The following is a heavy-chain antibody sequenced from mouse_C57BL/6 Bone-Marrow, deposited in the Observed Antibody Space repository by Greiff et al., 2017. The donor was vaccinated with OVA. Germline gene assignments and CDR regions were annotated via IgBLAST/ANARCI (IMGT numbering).Heavy chain of an antibody. V-gene: IGHV14-2*01. D-gene: IGHD4-1*01. CDR3: ARAANWDGENFGY. Sequence: EVKLVESGAELVKPGASVKLSCTASGFNINDYYMHWVKQRTEQGLEWIGRIDPEDGETKYDPKFQGKATITADTSSNTAYLQLSSLTSEDTAVYDCARAANWDGENFGYGGRGTALTVSA. CDR1: GFNINDYY. CDR2: IDPEDGET. J-gene: IGHJ2*01.